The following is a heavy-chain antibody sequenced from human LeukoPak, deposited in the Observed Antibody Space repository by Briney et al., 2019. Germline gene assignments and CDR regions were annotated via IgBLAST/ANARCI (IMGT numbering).Heavy chain of an antibody. CDR1: GVTFSSYA. Sequence: GASVKVSCKASGVTFSSYAISWVRQAPGQGLEWMGGIIPIFGTANYAQKFQGRVTITADESTSTAYMELSSLRSEDTAVYYCARDLISFYGDYALSSSGMDVWGQGTTVTVSS. D-gene: IGHD4-17*01. CDR2: IIPIFGTA. J-gene: IGHJ6*02. V-gene: IGHV1-69*13. CDR3: ARDLISFYGDYALSSSGMDV.